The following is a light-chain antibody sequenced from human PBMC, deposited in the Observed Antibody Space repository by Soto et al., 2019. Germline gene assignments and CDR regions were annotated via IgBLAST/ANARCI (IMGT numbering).Light chain of an antibody. CDR3: CSYAGSSALL. J-gene: IGLJ2*01. V-gene: IGLV2-23*01. CDR2: EGS. Sequence: QSALTQPASVSGSPGQSITISCTGTSSDVGSYNLVSWYQQHPGKAPKLMIYEGSKRPSGVSNRFSGSKSGNTASLTISGLQAVDEADYYCCSYAGSSALLFGGGTKLTVL. CDR1: SSDVGSYNL.